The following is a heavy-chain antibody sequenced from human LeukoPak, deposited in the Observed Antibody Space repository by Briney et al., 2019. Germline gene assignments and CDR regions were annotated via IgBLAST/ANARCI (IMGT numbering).Heavy chain of an antibody. V-gene: IGHV3-23*01. CDR3: AKGESRFGELSYYYYGMDV. CDR1: GFTFSSYA. J-gene: IGHJ6*02. CDR2: ISGSGGST. D-gene: IGHD3-10*01. Sequence: GGSLRLSCAASGFTFSSYAMSWVRQAPGKGLEWVSAISGSGGSTYYADSVKGRFTISRDNSKNTLYLQMNSLRAEDTAVYYCAKGESRFGELSYYYYGMDVWGQGATVTVSS.